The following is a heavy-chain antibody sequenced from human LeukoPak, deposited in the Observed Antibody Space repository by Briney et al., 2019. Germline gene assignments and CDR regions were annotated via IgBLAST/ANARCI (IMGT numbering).Heavy chain of an antibody. V-gene: IGHV4-4*02. CDR1: GGSISSNNW. D-gene: IGHD3-22*01. CDR2: IENSGNT. J-gene: IGHJ4*01. CDR3: GRVTKWLLRNHQVYYFDH. Sequence: SGTLSLTCGVSGGSISSNNWWSWVRQPPGKGLEWMGEIENSGNTHYNPSLKSRITISVDNSKNQFSLMLNSVTAADTAVYYCGRVTKWLLRNHQVYYFDHWGQGTLVTVAS.